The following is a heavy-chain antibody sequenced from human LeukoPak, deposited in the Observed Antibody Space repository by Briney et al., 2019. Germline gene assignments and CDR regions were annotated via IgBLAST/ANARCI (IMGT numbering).Heavy chain of an antibody. D-gene: IGHD3-3*01. CDR2: MNPNSGNT. CDR1: GYTFTSYD. CDR3: ARMGYFYDFWSGLYYYYYYMDV. V-gene: IGHV1-8*01. Sequence: GASVTVSCKASGYTFTSYDINWVRQAPGQGLEWMGWMNPNSGNTDYAQKFQARVTMTSNTSISTAYMELSSLRSEDTAVYYCARMGYFYDFWSGLYYYYYYMDVWGKGTTVTVSS. J-gene: IGHJ6*03.